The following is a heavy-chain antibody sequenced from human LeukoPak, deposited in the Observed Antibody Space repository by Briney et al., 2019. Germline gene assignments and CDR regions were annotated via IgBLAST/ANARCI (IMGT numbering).Heavy chain of an antibody. CDR2: INHSGST. CDR1: GGSFSGYY. Sequence: PSETLSLTCAVYGGSFSGYYWSWIRQPPGKGLEWIGEINHSGSTNYNPSLKSRVTISVDTSKREVCLKLTSVTAADTAIYFCATSNKVVRPDSWDSWGQGTLVTVSS. V-gene: IGHV4-34*01. CDR3: ATSNKVVRPDSWDS. J-gene: IGHJ4*02. D-gene: IGHD2-2*01.